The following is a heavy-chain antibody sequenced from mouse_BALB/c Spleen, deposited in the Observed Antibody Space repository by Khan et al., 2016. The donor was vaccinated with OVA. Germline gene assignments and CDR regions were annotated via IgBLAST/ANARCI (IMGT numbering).Heavy chain of an antibody. D-gene: IGHD4-1*01. CDR2: ISSGGDYT. CDR3: ASHITGTFAY. J-gene: IGHJ3*01. Sequence: EVELVESGGDLVKPGGSLKLSCAASGFIFSSYSMSWVRQTPDKRLEWVVTISSGGDYTYYPDSVKGRFTIPRDDAKNTLYLQMSSLKSEDTAMYYCASHITGTFAYWGQGTLVTVSA. CDR1: GFIFSSYS. V-gene: IGHV5-6*01.